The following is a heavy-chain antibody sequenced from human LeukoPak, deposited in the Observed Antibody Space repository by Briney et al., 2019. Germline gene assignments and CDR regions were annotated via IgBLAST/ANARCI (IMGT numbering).Heavy chain of an antibody. V-gene: IGHV4-34*01. J-gene: IGHJ5*01. D-gene: IGHD2-8*01. CDR2: EKHDGDT. Sequence: PSETLSLTCAVYGAPLNTYYWTWIPQSPDRGVEWIGEEKHDGDTNVNTSLRSRVVMSVDAWKNQFSLKMTSVTGADTAIYFCARGPVALPNDRLSLFFDFWGQGTLVTVSS. CDR3: ARGPVALPNDRLSLFFDF. CDR1: GAPLNTYY.